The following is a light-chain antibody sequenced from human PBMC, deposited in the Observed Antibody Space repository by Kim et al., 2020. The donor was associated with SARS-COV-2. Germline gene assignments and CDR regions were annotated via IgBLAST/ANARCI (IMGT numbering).Light chain of an antibody. CDR1: QSIERW. V-gene: IGKV1-5*03. CDR2: KAS. CDR3: QQYYTWT. Sequence: DIQMTQSPSTLSASVGDSVTITCRASQSIERWVAWYQQKPGRATKLLIYKASVLEPGVPSKFSGSGFGTEFTLTIGGLQPGDSATYYCQQYYTWTFGQGTKVDI. J-gene: IGKJ1*01.